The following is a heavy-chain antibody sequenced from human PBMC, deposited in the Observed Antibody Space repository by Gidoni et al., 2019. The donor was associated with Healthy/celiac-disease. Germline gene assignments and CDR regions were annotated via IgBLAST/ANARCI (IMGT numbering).Heavy chain of an antibody. CDR1: GGSISSYY. Sequence: QVQLQESGPGLVKPSETLSLTCTVSGGSISSYYWSWIRQPPGKGLEWIGYIYYSGSTAYNPSLKSRVTISVDTSKNQFSLKLSSVTAADTAVYYCARASRPNCSGGSCRMYYFDYWGQGTLVTVSS. CDR3: ARASRPNCSGGSCRMYYFDY. J-gene: IGHJ4*02. V-gene: IGHV4-59*01. CDR2: IYYSGST. D-gene: IGHD2-15*01.